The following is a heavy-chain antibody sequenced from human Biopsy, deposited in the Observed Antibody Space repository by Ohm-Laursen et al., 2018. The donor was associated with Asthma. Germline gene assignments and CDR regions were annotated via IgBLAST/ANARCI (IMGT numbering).Heavy chain of an antibody. J-gene: IGHJ3*02. V-gene: IGHV3-30*06. CDR2: ISKDASTQ. Sequence: SLRLSCAAAGFTFGSYGLHWVRQAPGKGLEWVGVISKDASTQDYADSVKGRFTMARDNSKNTLDLQMNSLREEDTAVYYCVRDGTDDAFDIWGQGTVVSVSS. CDR3: VRDGTDDAFDI. D-gene: IGHD1-1*01. CDR1: GFTFGSYG.